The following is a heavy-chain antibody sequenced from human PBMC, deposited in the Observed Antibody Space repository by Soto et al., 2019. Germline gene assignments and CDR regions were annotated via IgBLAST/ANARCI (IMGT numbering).Heavy chain of an antibody. J-gene: IGHJ4*02. CDR2: ISYDGSNK. Sequence: GGSLRLSCAASGFTFSSYGMHWVRQAPGKGLEWVAVISYDGSNKYYADSVKGRFTISRDNSKNTLYLQMNSLRAEDTAVYYCATATAPLVGATTSVFDYWGQGTLVTVSS. CDR1: GFTFSSYG. CDR3: ATATAPLVGATTSVFDY. V-gene: IGHV3-30*03. D-gene: IGHD1-26*01.